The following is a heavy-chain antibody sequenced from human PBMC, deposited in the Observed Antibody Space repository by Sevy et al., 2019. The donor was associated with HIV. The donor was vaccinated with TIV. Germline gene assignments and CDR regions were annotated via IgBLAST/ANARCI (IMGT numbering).Heavy chain of an antibody. Sequence: SETLSLSCTVSGASISSSGYYWGWIRQPPGKGLEWIASINYSGSTFYNPSLKSRVTISSDTSKNQFSLKLNSVTAADTAIYYCAGPTLTYSSGWSYYDSWGQGTVVTVSS. V-gene: IGHV4-39*01. CDR1: GASISSSGYY. CDR3: AGPTLTYSSGWSYYDS. J-gene: IGHJ4*02. D-gene: IGHD6-19*01. CDR2: INYSGST.